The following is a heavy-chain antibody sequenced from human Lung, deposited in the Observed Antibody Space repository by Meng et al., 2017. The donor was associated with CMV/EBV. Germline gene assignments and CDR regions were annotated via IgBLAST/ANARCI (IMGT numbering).Heavy chain of an antibody. CDR3: ARDGNYGAYDY. CDR2: INTHGSDT. V-gene: IGHV3-74*01. D-gene: IGHD4-17*01. J-gene: IGHJ4*02. CDR1: GFTFSRYW. Sequence: LSCAASGFTFSRYWMHWVRQAPGKGLGWVSRINTHGSDTDYANSVKGRFTISRDNAKNTLFLQVNSLRAEDTAVYYCARDGNYGAYDYWGQGTLVTVSS.